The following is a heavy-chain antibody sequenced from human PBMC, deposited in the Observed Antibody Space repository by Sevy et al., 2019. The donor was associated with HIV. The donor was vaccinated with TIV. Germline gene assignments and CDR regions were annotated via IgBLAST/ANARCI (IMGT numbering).Heavy chain of an antibody. Sequence: ASVKVSCKASGYSFIGYQVHWVRQAPGQGLEWIGRINPNSGATIYAQTFQGRVTMTRDTSISTAYMELRGLRSDDTAVYYCARDLYERTFDYWGQGTLVTVSS. CDR2: INPNSGAT. CDR1: GYSFIGYQ. J-gene: IGHJ4*02. D-gene: IGHD3-16*01. CDR3: ARDLYERTFDY. V-gene: IGHV1-2*06.